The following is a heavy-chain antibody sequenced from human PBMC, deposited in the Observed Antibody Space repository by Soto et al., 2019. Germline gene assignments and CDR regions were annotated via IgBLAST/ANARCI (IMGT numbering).Heavy chain of an antibody. Sequence: PSETLSLTCTVSGDSISSGDYFWSWIRQPPGKGLEWIGYIYYSGSTNYNPSLKSRVTISVDTSKNQCSLKLSSVTAADTAVYYCARASYFSDSFGYFLDSWGQGTLVTVSS. J-gene: IGHJ4*02. CDR1: GDSISSGDYF. CDR3: ARASYFSDSFGYFLDS. V-gene: IGHV4-61*08. D-gene: IGHD3-22*01. CDR2: IYYSGST.